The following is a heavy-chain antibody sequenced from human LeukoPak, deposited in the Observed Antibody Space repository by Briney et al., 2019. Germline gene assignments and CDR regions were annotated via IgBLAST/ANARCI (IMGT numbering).Heavy chain of an antibody. CDR1: GFIFSSYG. J-gene: IGHJ4*02. D-gene: IGHD6-19*01. CDR2: ISYDGSGI. CDR3: ARDLEGITVAGAFDY. Sequence: GGSLRLSCAASGFIFSSYGMHWARQGPGKGLEWVAVISYDGSGIYYADSVKGRFTISRDDSKNTVYLQMNSLRAEDTAVYYCARDLEGITVAGAFDYWGQGTLVTVSS. V-gene: IGHV3-30*19.